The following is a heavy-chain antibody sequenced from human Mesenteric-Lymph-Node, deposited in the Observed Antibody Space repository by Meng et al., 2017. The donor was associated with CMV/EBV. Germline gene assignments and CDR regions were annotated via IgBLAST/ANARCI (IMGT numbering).Heavy chain of an antibody. V-gene: IGHV3-7*01. J-gene: IGHJ6*02. CDR3: VREHITIFGVVMYGMDV. CDR1: GFTFSSSC. CDR2: IKEDGSEK. D-gene: IGHD3-3*01. Sequence: WGSLRLSCAVSGFTFSSSCMSWVRQAPGKGLEWVANIKEDGSEKYYMDSVKGRFSISRDNAKNTLFLQMNRLRPEDTAVYYCVREHITIFGVVMYGMDVWGQGTAVTVSS.